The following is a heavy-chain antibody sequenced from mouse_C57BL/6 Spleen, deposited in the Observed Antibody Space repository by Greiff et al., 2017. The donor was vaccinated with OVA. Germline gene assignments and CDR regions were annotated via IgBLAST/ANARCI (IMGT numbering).Heavy chain of an antibody. D-gene: IGHD3-2*02. CDR3: ARRSSGYTYYAMDY. J-gene: IGHJ4*01. CDR2: ISSGSSTI. Sequence: EVKLMESGGGLVKPGGSLKLSCAASGFTFSDYGMHWVRQAPEKGLEWVAYISSGSSTIYYADTVKGRFTISRDNAKNTLFLQMTSLRSEDTAMYYCARRSSGYTYYAMDYWGQGTSVTVSS. CDR1: GFTFSDYG. V-gene: IGHV5-17*01.